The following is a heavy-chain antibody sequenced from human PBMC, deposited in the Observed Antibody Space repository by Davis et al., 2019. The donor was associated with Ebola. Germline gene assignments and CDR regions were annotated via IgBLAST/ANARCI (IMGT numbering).Heavy chain of an antibody. Sequence: GESLKISCAASGFTFSSYWMNWVRQAPGKGLEWVSYISSSSSTIYYADSVKGRFTISRDNAKNSLYLQMNSLRDEDTAVYYCATWELSSSWHYFDYWGQGTLVIVSS. D-gene: IGHD6-13*01. CDR2: ISSSSSTI. CDR1: GFTFSSYW. J-gene: IGHJ4*02. CDR3: ATWELSSSWHYFDY. V-gene: IGHV3-48*02.